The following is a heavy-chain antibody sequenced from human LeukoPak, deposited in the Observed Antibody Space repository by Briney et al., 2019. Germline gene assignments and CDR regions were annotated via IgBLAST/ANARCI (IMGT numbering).Heavy chain of an antibody. CDR2: ISGSGGER. CDR1: GFTFSNYG. D-gene: IGHD3-10*01. Sequence: GGSLRLSCAASGFTFSNYGMSWVRQAPGKGLQWVSGISGSGGERYYTESGKGRFTISRDNSKNTLYLQMYSLRAEDTAVYYCAKDYYALLWFGEFNRKYYFDYWGQGTLVTVSS. CDR3: AKDYYALLWFGEFNRKYYFDY. J-gene: IGHJ4*02. V-gene: IGHV3-23*01.